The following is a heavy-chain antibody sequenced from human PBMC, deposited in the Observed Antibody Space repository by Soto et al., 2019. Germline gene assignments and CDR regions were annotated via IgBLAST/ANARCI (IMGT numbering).Heavy chain of an antibody. Sequence: PGGYLTISFGASGFHFIRDSWNWVPQAPRNGLELVSYIISSSSTIYYADSVKGRFTISRDNAKNSLYLQMNSLRDEDTAVYYCARLIGQYYDFWSGYYTPYYYYGMDVWGQGTTVTVSS. J-gene: IGHJ6*02. D-gene: IGHD3-3*01. CDR3: ARLIGQYYDFWSGYYTPYYYYGMDV. CDR1: GFHFIRDS. CDR2: IISSSSTI. V-gene: IGHV3-48*02.